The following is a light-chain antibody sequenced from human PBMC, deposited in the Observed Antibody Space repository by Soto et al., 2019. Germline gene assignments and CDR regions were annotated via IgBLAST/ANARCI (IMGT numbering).Light chain of an antibody. CDR3: QQYNNLPLT. V-gene: IGKV3D-15*01. CDR1: QSVSSN. CDR2: AAS. Sequence: EIVMTQSPSTLSVSPGERATLSCRASQSVSSNLAWYQQKPGKAPRLLIYAASILATGIPARFSGSGSGTDFTLTISSLQSEDFAVYYCQQYNNLPLTFGGGTKLEIK. J-gene: IGKJ4*01.